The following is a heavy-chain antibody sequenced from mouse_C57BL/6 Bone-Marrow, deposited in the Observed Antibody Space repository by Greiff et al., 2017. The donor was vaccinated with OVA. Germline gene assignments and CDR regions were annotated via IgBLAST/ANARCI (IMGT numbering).Heavy chain of an antibody. Sequence: DVKLQESGGDLVKPGGSLKLSCAASGFTFSSYGMSWVRQTPDKRLEWVATISSGGSYTYYPDSVKGRFTISRDNAKNTLYLQMSSLKSEDTAMYYCARGGYYFDYWGQGTTLTVSS. CDR1: GFTFSSYG. CDR2: ISSGGSYT. CDR3: ARGGYYFDY. J-gene: IGHJ2*01. V-gene: IGHV5-6*02.